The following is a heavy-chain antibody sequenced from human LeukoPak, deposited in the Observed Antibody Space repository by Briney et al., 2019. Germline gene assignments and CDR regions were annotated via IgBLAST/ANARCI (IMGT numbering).Heavy chain of an antibody. CDR1: GFTFSNYW. J-gene: IGHJ4*02. CDR3: AREYDDILTGSFDY. D-gene: IGHD3-9*01. V-gene: IGHV3-7*01. CDR2: IKQDGSEK. Sequence: GRSLRLSCAASGFTFSNYWMNWVRQAPGKGLEWVANIKQDGSEKYYVGSVKGRFTISRDNAKNSLYLQMNSLRAEDTAVYYCAREYDDILTGSFDYWGQGTLVTVSS.